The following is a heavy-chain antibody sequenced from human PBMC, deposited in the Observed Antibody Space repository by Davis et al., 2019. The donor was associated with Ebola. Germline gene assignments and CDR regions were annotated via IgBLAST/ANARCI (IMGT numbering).Heavy chain of an antibody. Sequence: MPSETLSLTCAVYGESFNDYYWSWIRLAPGKGLEWIGEINHRGRTSYNPSLMSRVTISVDTAKNQFSLTLRSVTAADAAVYYCARGNWVEMAKRYGLDVWGKGTTVTVSS. CDR2: INHRGRT. V-gene: IGHV4-34*01. J-gene: IGHJ6*04. D-gene: IGHD5-24*01. CDR1: GESFNDYY. CDR3: ARGNWVEMAKRYGLDV.